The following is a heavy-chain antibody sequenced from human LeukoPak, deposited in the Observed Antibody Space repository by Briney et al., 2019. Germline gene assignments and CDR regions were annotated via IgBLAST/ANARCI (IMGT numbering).Heavy chain of an antibody. CDR2: ISSSSSYI. CDR3: ARDKQWLLLDY. J-gene: IGHJ4*02. V-gene: IGHV3-21*01. CDR1: GFTFSSYS. D-gene: IGHD6-19*01. Sequence: GGPLRLSCAASGFTFSSYSMNWVRQAPGKGLEWVSSISSSSSYIYYADSVKGRFTISRDNAKNSLYRQMHSLRAEDTAVYYCARDKQWLLLDYWGQGTLVTVSS.